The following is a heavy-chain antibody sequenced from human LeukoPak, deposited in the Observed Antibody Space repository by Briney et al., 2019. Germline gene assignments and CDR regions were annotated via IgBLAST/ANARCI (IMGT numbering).Heavy chain of an antibody. V-gene: IGHV4-4*07. J-gene: IGHJ3*02. CDR3: ARGPYSYDSSGAFDI. CDR1: GGSISSYY. CDR2: IYTSGST. Sequence: PSETLSLTCTVSGGSISSYYWSWIRQPAGKGLEWIGRIYTSGSTNYNPSLKSRVTMSVDTSKNQFSLKLSSVPAADTAVYFCARGPYSYDSSGAFDIWGQGTMVTVSS. D-gene: IGHD3-22*01.